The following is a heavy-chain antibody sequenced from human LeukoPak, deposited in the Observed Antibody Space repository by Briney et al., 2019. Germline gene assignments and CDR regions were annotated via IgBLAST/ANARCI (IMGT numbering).Heavy chain of an antibody. CDR3: ATLAKGSSGYYYWYYFDY. Sequence: ASVKVSCKVSGYTLTELSMQWVRQAPGKGLEWMGGFNPEDGETIYAQKFQGRVTMTEDTSTDTAYMELSSLRSEDTAVYYCATLAKGSSGYYYWYYFDYWGQGTLVTVSS. D-gene: IGHD3-22*01. J-gene: IGHJ4*02. CDR2: FNPEDGET. V-gene: IGHV1-24*01. CDR1: GYTLTELS.